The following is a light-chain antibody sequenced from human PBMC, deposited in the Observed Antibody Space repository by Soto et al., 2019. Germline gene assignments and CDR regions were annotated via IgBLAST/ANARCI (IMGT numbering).Light chain of an antibody. Sequence: QSALTQPASVSGSPGQSITISCTGTSSDVGGYNYVSWYQQHPGKAPELMIYDFSNRPSGVSNRFSGSKSGNKASLTISGLQAEHEADYYCSSYTSSTTVVVGGGSKPTVL. V-gene: IGLV2-14*01. CDR1: SSDVGGYNY. CDR2: DFS. J-gene: IGLJ2*01. CDR3: SSYTSSTTVV.